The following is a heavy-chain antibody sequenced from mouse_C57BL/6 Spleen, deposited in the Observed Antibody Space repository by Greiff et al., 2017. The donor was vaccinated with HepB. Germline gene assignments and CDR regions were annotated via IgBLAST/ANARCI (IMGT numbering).Heavy chain of an antibody. CDR2: IWSGGST. D-gene: IGHD2-4*01. V-gene: IGHV2-2*01. CDR1: GFSLTSYG. J-gene: IGHJ4*01. Sequence: VQLQESGPGLVQPSQSLSITCTVSGFSLTSYGVHWVRQSPGKGLEWLGVIWSGGSTDYNAAFISRLSISKDNSKSQVFFKMNSLQADDTAIYYCARGVDYDGGYAMDYWGQGTSVTVSS. CDR3: ARGVDYDGGYAMDY.